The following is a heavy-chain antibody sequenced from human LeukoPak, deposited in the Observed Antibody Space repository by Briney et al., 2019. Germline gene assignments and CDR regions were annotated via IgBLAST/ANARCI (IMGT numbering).Heavy chain of an antibody. CDR3: ARGLVVVAARAFYYYYGMDV. Sequence: GASVRVSCKAAGYTFTSYGISWERQAPGQRLELMGWSSVDNGNTNYAQTLQGRVTMTTATSTSTAYMEVRSLRSEDTAVYYCARGLVVVAARAFYYYYGMDVWGQGTTVTVSS. D-gene: IGHD2-15*01. V-gene: IGHV1-18*01. J-gene: IGHJ6*02. CDR2: SSVDNGNT. CDR1: GYTFTSYG.